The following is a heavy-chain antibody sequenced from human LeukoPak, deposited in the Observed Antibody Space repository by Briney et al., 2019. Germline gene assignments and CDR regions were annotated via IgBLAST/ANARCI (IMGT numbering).Heavy chain of an antibody. V-gene: IGHV2-5*02. J-gene: IGHJ4*02. CDR3: AHRPIAVAVRAFDY. CDR1: GFSLSTSGVG. Sequence: SGPTLVNPTQTLTLTCTFSGFSLSTSGVGVGWIRQPPGKALEWLALIYWEDDKRYSPSLKSRLTITKDTSKNQVVLTMTNMDPVDTATYYCAHRPIAVAVRAFDYWGQGTLVTVSS. CDR2: IYWEDDK. D-gene: IGHD6-19*01.